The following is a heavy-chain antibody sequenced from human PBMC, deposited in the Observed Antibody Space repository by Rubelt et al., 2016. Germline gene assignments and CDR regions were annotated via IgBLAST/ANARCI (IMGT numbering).Heavy chain of an antibody. CDR1: GGSISSSSYY. J-gene: IGHJ3*02. CDR3: ARLQLGGAFDI. D-gene: IGHD2-2*01. CDR2: IYYSGST. Sequence: QLQLQESGPGLVKPSETLSLTCTVSGGSISSSSYYWGWIRQPPGKGLEWIGSIYYSGSTYYNPSLKSRVTISVDTSKNQFSLKLSSVTAADTAVYYCARLQLGGAFDIWGQGTTVSVS. V-gene: IGHV4-39*01.